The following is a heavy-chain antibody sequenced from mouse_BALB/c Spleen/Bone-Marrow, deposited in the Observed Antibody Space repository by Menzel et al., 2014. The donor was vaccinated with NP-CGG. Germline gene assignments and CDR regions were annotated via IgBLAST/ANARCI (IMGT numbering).Heavy chain of an antibody. D-gene: IGHD2-4*01. CDR1: GYTFTSYW. Sequence: LVESGAELVKPGASVKMSCKASGYTFTSYWMHWVKQRPGQGLEWIGVIDLSDSYTSYNQKFKGKATLTVDTSSSTAYMQLSSLTSEDSAVYYCTRGDYDWYFDVWGAGTTVTVSS. CDR3: TRGDYDWYFDV. J-gene: IGHJ1*01. CDR2: IDLSDSYT. V-gene: IGHV1S127*01.